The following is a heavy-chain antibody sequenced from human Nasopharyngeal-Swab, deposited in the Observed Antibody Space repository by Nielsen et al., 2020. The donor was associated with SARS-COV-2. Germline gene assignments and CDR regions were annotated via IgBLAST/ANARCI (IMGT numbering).Heavy chain of an antibody. CDR2: IGTAGDT. CDR1: GFTFSSYD. J-gene: IGHJ6*02. D-gene: IGHD5-12*01. V-gene: IGHV3-13*01. CDR3: ARGAYITTITFRYGMDV. Sequence: GGSLRLSCAASGFTFSSYDMHWVRQATGKGLEWVSAIGTAGDTYHPGSVKGRFTISRENAKNSLYLQMNSLRAGDTAVYYCARGAYITTITFRYGMDVWGQGTTVTVSS.